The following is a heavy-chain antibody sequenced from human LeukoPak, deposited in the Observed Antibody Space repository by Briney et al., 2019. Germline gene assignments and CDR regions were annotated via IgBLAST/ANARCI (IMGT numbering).Heavy chain of an antibody. Sequence: SVKVSCKASGGTFSSYAISWVRQAPGQGLEWMGGIIPIFGTANYAQKFQGRVTITADESTSTAYMELSSLRSEDTAVYYCAREGGITMVRGVQGFDYWGQGTLVTVSS. CDR2: IIPIFGTA. CDR1: GGTFSSYA. CDR3: AREGGITMVRGVQGFDY. V-gene: IGHV1-69*13. J-gene: IGHJ4*02. D-gene: IGHD3-10*01.